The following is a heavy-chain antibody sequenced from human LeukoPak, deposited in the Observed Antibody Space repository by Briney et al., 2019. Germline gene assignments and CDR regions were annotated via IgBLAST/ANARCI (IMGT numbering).Heavy chain of an antibody. CDR2: ISAYNGNT. CDR3: AREGLRGYYDSSGYYRNDY. J-gene: IGHJ4*02. Sequence: ASVKVSCKASGYTFTSYGISGVRQAPGQGLEWMGWISAYNGNTNYAQKLQGRVTMTTDTSTSTAYMELRSLRSDDTAVYYCAREGLRGYYDSSGYYRNDYWGQETLVTVSS. CDR1: GYTFTSYG. D-gene: IGHD3-22*01. V-gene: IGHV1-18*01.